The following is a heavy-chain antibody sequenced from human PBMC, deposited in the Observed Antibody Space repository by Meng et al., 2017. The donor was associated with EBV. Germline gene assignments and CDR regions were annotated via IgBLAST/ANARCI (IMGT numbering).Heavy chain of an antibody. Sequence: HLGEAGGGVVQPGRSLRLSCAASGFTFSNYGFHWVRQAPGKGPEWVAIIPSDASHNKYYADSVKGRFTISRDNSKNTLYLQMNSLRTEDTAVYYCAKDLSGRFDPWGQGTLVTVSS. V-gene: IGHV3-30*18. CDR2: IPSDASHNK. D-gene: IGHD1-14*01. CDR1: GFTFSNYG. CDR3: AKDLSGRFDP. J-gene: IGHJ5*02.